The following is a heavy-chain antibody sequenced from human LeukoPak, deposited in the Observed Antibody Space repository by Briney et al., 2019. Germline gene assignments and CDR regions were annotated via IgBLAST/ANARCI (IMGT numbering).Heavy chain of an antibody. CDR1: GYTFTNYY. V-gene: IGHV1-46*01. Sequence: ASVKVSCKASGYTFTNYYIHWMRQAPGQGLEWMGMINPSGGSTVYAQMLQGRLTMTRDLSSRTVYMELNSLTSEDTAVYYCARGRTTQSYASSGFYPRDYWGQGTVVTVSS. CDR3: ARGRTTQSYASSGFYPRDY. D-gene: IGHD3-22*01. J-gene: IGHJ4*02. CDR2: INPSGGST.